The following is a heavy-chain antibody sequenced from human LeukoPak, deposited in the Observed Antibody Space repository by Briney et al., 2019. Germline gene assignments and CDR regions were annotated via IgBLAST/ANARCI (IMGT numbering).Heavy chain of an antibody. D-gene: IGHD2/OR15-2a*01. CDR3: AILSWDGRCSFY. CDR2: IRSGGENT. CDR1: GFTLSTYS. Sequence: PGGSLRLSCAASGFTLSTYSMSWVRQAPGKGLECVSAIRSGGENTYYADSVRGRFTISRDNSRGTLSLQMNSLRAEDTAVYFCAILSWDGRCSFYWGQGTLVTVSS. V-gene: IGHV3-23*01. J-gene: IGHJ4*02.